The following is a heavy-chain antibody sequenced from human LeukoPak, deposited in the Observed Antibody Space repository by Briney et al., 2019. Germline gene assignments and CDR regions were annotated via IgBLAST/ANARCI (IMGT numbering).Heavy chain of an antibody. V-gene: IGHV1-18*01. J-gene: IGHJ5*02. Sequence: GASVKVSCKASGYTFTSYGISCVRQAPGQGLEWMGWISAYNGNTNYAQKLQGRVTMTTDTSTSTAYMELRSLRSDDTAVYYCARRTKIAAAGTPDWFDPWGQGTLVTVSS. CDR1: GYTFTSYG. CDR3: ARRTKIAAAGTPDWFDP. D-gene: IGHD6-13*01. CDR2: ISAYNGNT.